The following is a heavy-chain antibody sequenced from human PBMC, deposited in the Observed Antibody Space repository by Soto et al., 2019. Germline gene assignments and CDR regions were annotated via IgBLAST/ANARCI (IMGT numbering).Heavy chain of an antibody. J-gene: IGHJ5*02. V-gene: IGHV4-30-4*01. D-gene: IGHD5-18*01. CDR2: IYYSGST. Sequence: QVQLQESGPGLVKPSQTLSLTCTVSGGSISSGDYYWSWIRQPPGKGLEWIGYIYYSGSTYYNPSLKRRVTISXXTXKXXFSLKLSSVTAADTAVYYCARGFPSGQLWHPPFDPWGQGTLVTVSS. CDR1: GGSISSGDYY. CDR3: ARGFPSGQLWHPPFDP.